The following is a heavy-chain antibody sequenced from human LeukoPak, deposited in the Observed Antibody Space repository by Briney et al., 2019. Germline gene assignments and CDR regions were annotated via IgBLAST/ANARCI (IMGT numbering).Heavy chain of an antibody. CDR3: ARGGSSSWHYYFDY. CDR1: GGTFSSYT. Sequence: GASVKVSCKASGGTFSSYTISWVRQAPRQGLEWMGGIIPIFGTTNYAQKFQGRVTITADESTSTAYMELSSLRSEGTAVYFCARGGSSSWHYYFDYWGQGTLVTVSS. V-gene: IGHV1-69*13. D-gene: IGHD6-13*01. J-gene: IGHJ4*02. CDR2: IIPIFGTT.